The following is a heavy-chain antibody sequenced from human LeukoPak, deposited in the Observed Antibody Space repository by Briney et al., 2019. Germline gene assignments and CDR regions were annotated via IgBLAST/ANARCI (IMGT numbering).Heavy chain of an antibody. CDR3: VKDLSSNWLSFDY. D-gene: IGHD1-20*01. J-gene: IGHJ4*02. Sequence: GGSLRLSCVASGGTFGDYGMSWARQPPGKGLEWVSGINWDVTNTHYADSVKGRFTIAKDNAENYLYLQMNNLRDADTAFYYCVKDLSSNWLSFDYWGRGTLVTVSS. V-gene: IGHV3-20*04. CDR2: INWDVTNT. CDR1: GGTFGDYG.